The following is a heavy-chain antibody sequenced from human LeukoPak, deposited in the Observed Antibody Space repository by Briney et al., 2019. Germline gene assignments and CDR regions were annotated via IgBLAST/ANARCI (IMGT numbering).Heavy chain of an antibody. CDR3: ARPRLVSPHDAFDI. CDR1: GGSISSSSYY. Sequence: SETLSLTCTVSGGSISSSSYYWGWIRQPPGKGLEWIGSIYYSGSTYYNPSLKSRVTISVDTSKYQFSLKLSSVTAADTAVYYCARPRLVSPHDAFDIWGQGTMVTVSS. J-gene: IGHJ3*02. CDR2: IYYSGST. D-gene: IGHD3-16*01. V-gene: IGHV4-39*01.